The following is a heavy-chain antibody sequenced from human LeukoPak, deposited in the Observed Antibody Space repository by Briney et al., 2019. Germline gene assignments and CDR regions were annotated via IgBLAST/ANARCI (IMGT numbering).Heavy chain of an antibody. CDR2: TYHSGST. D-gene: IGHD5-24*01. V-gene: IGHV4-38-2*02. Sequence: PSETLSLTCSVSGYSISSGYYWGWIRQPPGKGLEWIGMTYHSGSTYYNPSLKSRVTISVDRSKNQFSLKLSSVTAADTAVYYCARVYPLEYYFDYWGQGTLVTVSS. CDR1: GYSISSGYY. CDR3: ARVYPLEYYFDY. J-gene: IGHJ4*02.